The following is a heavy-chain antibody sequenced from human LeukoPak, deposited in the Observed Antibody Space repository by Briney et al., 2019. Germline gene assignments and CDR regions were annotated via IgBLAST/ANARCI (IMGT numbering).Heavy chain of an antibody. CDR2: INPSGGST. V-gene: IGHV1-46*03. D-gene: IGHD2-15*01. CDR1: GYTFTSYY. J-gene: IGHJ4*02. CDR3: TTGPWSPTSADLDY. Sequence: ASVRVSCKASGYTFTSYYMHWVRQAPGQGLEWMGIINPSGGSTSYAQKFQGRVTMTRDTSTSTVYMELSSLNTEDTAVYYCTTGPWSPTSADLDYWGQGTLVTVSS.